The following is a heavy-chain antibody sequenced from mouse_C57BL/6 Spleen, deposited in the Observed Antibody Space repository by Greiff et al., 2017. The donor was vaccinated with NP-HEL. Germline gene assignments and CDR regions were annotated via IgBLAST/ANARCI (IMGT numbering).Heavy chain of an antibody. CDR3: ARRGYDGYYVDY. J-gene: IGHJ2*01. Sequence: VQLQQSGAELVMPGASVKLSCKASGYTFTSYWMHWVKQRPGQGLEWIGEIDPSDSYTNYNQKFKGKSTLTVDKSSSTAYMQLSSLTSEDSAVYYCARRGYDGYYVDYWGQGTTLTVSS. CDR2: IDPSDSYT. V-gene: IGHV1-69*01. CDR1: GYTFTSYW. D-gene: IGHD2-3*01.